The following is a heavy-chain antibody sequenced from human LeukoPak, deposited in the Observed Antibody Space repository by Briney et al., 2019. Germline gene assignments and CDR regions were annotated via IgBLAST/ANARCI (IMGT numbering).Heavy chain of an antibody. CDR3: AKDPRASVANYYFDY. J-gene: IGHJ4*02. CDR1: GFTVSSNY. CDR2: IYSGGST. V-gene: IGHV3-53*01. Sequence: GGSLRLSCAASGFTVSSNYMSWVRQAPGKGLEWVSVIYSGGSTYYADSVKGRFTISRDNSKNTLYLQMNSLRAEDTAVYYCAKDPRASVANYYFDYWGQGTLVTVSS. D-gene: IGHD4/OR15-4a*01.